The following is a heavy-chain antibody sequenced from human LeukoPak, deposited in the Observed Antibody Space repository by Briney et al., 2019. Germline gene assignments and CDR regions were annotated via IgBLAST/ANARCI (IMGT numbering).Heavy chain of an antibody. J-gene: IGHJ4*02. V-gene: IGHV3-30*03. CDR1: GFTFSNYS. Sequence: GGSLRLSCAAPGFTFSNYSMNWVRQAPGKGLEWVAVISYDGSNKYYADSVKGRFTISRDNSKNTLYLQMNSLRTEDTAVYYCARDPMVRGVIITSFDFWGQGTLVTVSS. D-gene: IGHD3-10*01. CDR3: ARDPMVRGVIITSFDF. CDR2: ISYDGSNK.